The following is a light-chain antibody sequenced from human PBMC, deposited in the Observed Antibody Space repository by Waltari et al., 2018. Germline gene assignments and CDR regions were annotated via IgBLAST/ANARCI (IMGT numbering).Light chain of an antibody. CDR3: QQLETYPIP. Sequence: IQLTQSPSSLSASVGDRVTITCRAGQDISKSLAWYQQKPVKAPKLLIYAASSLQGGVPSRFSGSGSGTEFALTISSLQPEDSATYYCQQLETYPIPFGQGTRLEIK. CDR1: QDISKS. J-gene: IGKJ5*01. CDR2: AAS. V-gene: IGKV1-9*01.